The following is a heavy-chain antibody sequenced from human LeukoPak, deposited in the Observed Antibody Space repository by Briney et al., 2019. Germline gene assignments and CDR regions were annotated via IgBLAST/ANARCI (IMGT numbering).Heavy chain of an antibody. CDR2: IHPEGNEK. V-gene: IGHV3-7*04. Sequence: PGGSLRLSCAVSGFSFTNFWMSWVRQAPGRGLEWVANIHPEGNEKYHVESVKGRFTVSRDNTKNLLFLQMNGLRVEDTAVYYCARGDAFSGDHWGQGTLVPVSS. CDR3: ARGDAFSGDH. CDR1: GFSFTNFW. J-gene: IGHJ4*02.